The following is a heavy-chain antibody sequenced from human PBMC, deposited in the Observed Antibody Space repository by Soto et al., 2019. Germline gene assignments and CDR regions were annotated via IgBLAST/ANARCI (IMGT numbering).Heavy chain of an antibody. V-gene: IGHV1-18*01. J-gene: IGHJ4*02. D-gene: IGHD2-2*01. CDR1: GYTFANYG. CDR3: ARTRLDCRRKSDCYDF. CDR2: ISGYNGDT. Sequence: QVQLVQSGAEVKNPGASVKVSCKASGYTFANYGISWVRQAPGQGLDWVAWISGYNGDTNFAQRLQGRVTMTTDTSTSTVYMELRSLRSDDTAVYYCARTRLDCRRKSDCYDFLGQGTLITVSS.